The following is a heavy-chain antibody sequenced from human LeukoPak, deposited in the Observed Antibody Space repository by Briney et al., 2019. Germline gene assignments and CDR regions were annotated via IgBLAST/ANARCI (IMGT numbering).Heavy chain of an antibody. CDR1: GYTFTGYY. CDR2: INPNSGGT. J-gene: IGHJ5*02. V-gene: IGHV1-2*06. CDR3: ARARFGEAANWFDP. Sequence: ASVTVSCTASGYTFTGYYMHWVRQAPGQGLEWMGRINPNSGGTNYAQKFQGRVTMTRDTSISTAYMELSRLRSDDTAVYYCARARFGEAANWFDPWGQGTLVTVSS. D-gene: IGHD3-10*01.